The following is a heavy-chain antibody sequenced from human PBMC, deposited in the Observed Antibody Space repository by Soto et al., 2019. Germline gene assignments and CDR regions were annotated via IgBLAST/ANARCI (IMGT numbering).Heavy chain of an antibody. J-gene: IGHJ4*02. V-gene: IGHV1-69*13. Sequence: SVKVSCKAPGGTFSSYAISWVGQAPGQGLEWMGGIIPIFGTANYAQKFQGRVTITADESTSTAYMELSSLRSEDTAVYYWARGGIAVAGRAYFDYWGQGTLVTVSS. CDR2: IIPIFGTA. CDR1: GGTFSSYA. D-gene: IGHD6-19*01. CDR3: ARGGIAVAGRAYFDY.